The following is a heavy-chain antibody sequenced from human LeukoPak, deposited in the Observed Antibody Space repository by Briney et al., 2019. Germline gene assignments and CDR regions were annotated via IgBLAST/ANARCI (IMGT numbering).Heavy chain of an antibody. CDR2: IIPIFGTA. Sequence: ASVKVSCKASGGTFSGYAISWVRQAPGQGLEWMGGIIPIFGTANYAQKFQGRVTITTDESTSTAYMELSSLRSEDTAVYYCARGFGELSSYFDYWGQGTLVTVSS. J-gene: IGHJ4*02. CDR1: GGTFSGYA. D-gene: IGHD3-10*01. V-gene: IGHV1-69*05. CDR3: ARGFGELSSYFDY.